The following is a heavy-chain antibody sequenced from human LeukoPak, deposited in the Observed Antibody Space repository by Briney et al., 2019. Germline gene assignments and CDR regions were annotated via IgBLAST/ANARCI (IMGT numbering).Heavy chain of an antibody. D-gene: IGHD3-10*01. CDR3: ARRRDYCGSGTGGYYYYYYMDV. CDR1: GGSISSYY. CDR2: IYYSGST. V-gene: IGHV4-59*01. Sequence: SETLSLTCTVSGGSISSYYWSWIRQPPGKGLECIGYIYYSGSTNSNPSLKSRVTISVDTSKNQFSLKLRSVTAADTAVYYCARRRDYCGSGTGGYYYYYYMDVWGKGTTVTISS. J-gene: IGHJ6*03.